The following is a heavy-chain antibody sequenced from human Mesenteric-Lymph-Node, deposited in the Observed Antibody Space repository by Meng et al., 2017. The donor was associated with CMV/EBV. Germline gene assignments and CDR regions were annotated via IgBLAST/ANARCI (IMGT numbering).Heavy chain of an antibody. Sequence: GGSLRLSCKGSGYSFTSYWIGWGRQMPGKGLEWMGIIYPGDSDTRYSPSFQGQVTISADKSISTAYLQWSSLKASDTAMYYCARHRGYYDILTGYRPYYYYYGMDVWGQGTTVTVSS. V-gene: IGHV5-51*01. D-gene: IGHD3-9*01. CDR2: IYPGDSDT. CDR3: ARHRGYYDILTGYRPYYYYYGMDV. J-gene: IGHJ6*02. CDR1: GYSFTSYW.